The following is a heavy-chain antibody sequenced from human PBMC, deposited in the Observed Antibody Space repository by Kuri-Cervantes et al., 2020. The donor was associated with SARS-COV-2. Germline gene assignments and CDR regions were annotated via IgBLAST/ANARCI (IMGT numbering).Heavy chain of an antibody. V-gene: IGHV4-59*01. CDR2: IYYSGST. D-gene: IGHD1-26*01. CDR1: GGSISSYY. Sequence: SETLSLTCTVSGGSISSYYWSWIRQPPGKGLEWIGYIYYSGSTNYNPSLKSRVTISVDTSKNQFSLKLSSVTAAGTAVYYCGRLGATKGSHYYGVDVWGQGTTVTVSS. CDR3: GRLGATKGSHYYGVDV. J-gene: IGHJ6*02.